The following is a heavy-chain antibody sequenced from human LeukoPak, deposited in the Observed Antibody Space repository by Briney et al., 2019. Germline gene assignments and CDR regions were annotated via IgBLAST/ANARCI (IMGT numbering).Heavy chain of an antibody. V-gene: IGHV3-48*01. D-gene: IGHD3-10*01. Sequence: PGGSLRLSCSASGFTFSSYSMNWLRQAPGKGLEGVSYIGGRSNTIYYADPVKGRFTISRDNAKNSLYLQMNSLRAEDTAVYSWAGECGSGSYFRVYYYYYYMDVWGKGTTVTISS. CDR2: IGGRSNTI. J-gene: IGHJ6*03. CDR3: AGECGSGSYFRVYYYYYYMDV. CDR1: GFTFSSYS.